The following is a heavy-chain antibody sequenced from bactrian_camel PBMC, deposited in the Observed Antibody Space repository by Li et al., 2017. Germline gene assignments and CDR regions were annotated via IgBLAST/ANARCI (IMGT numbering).Heavy chain of an antibody. Sequence: DVQLVESGGASVQAGGSLRLSCTASGSTAGRHCWAWFRQSPGNERETVASIRTGYPFTSDFADSVQGRFRISQDNAKNTVYLEMNNLKPEDTAMYFCAISFQLPCLGSDGRAYAYWGQGTQVTVS. V-gene: IGHV3S66*01. D-gene: IGHD1*01. J-gene: IGHJ4*01. CDR1: GSTAGRHC. CDR2: IRTGYPFTS. CDR3: AISFQLPCLGSDGRAYAY.